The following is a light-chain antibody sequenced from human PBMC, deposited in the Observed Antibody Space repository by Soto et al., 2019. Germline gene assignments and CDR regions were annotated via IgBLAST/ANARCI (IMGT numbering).Light chain of an antibody. J-gene: IGLJ2*01. CDR3: QSFDSSLSGLV. Sequence: QSVLTQPPSVSGAPGQRVTISCTGSSSNIGAGYEVHWYQQLPGTAPTLLIHGNINRPSGVPDRFSGSKSDTSASLAITGLQAEDEADYNCQSFDSSLSGLVFGGGTKVTVL. CDR2: GNI. CDR1: SSNIGAGYE. V-gene: IGLV1-40*01.